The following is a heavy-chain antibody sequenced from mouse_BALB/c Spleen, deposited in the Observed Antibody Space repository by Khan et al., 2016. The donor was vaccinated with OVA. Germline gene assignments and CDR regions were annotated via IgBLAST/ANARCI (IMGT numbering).Heavy chain of an antibody. CDR1: GYTFTTAG. D-gene: IGHD2-14*01. CDR2: INTHSGVP. V-gene: IGHV9-4*02. CDR3: ARGGAAYYRNDGGAIDY. J-gene: IGHJ4*01. Sequence: QIQLVQSGPELKKPGETVRISCKASGYTFTTAGIQWVQKMPGKGLKWIGWINTHSGVPKYAEDFKGRFAFSLETSASTAYLQITNIKNEDTATFFCARGGAAYYRNDGGAIDYWGQVSSVTVSS.